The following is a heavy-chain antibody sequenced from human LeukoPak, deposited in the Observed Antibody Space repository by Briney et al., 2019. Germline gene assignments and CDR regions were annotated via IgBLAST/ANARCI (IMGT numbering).Heavy chain of an antibody. Sequence: PGRSLRLSCAASGFTFTNYGMHWVRQAPGKGLEWVAVISYDGSDKYSADSVKGRFTISRDISKNTLYLQMNSLRAEDTAVYYCAKDSRYGDYGYYFDYWGQGTLVTVSS. D-gene: IGHD5-12*01. CDR3: AKDSRYGDYGYYFDY. CDR1: GFTFTNYG. CDR2: ISYDGSDK. V-gene: IGHV3-30*18. J-gene: IGHJ4*02.